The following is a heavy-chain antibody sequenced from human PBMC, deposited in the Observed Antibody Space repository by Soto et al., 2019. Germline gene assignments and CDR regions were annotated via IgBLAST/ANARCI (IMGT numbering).Heavy chain of an antibody. V-gene: IGHV4-59*12. CDR3: ARIPPTYSSGWLDY. Sequence: PSATLSLTCTLSGGSISRYDWSWIRQPPGKGLEWIGSINHSGSTNYNPSLKSRVTISVDTSKNQFSLKLSSVTAADTAVYYCARIPPTYSSGWLDYWGQGTLVTVS. CDR1: GGSISRYD. CDR2: INHSGST. J-gene: IGHJ4*02. D-gene: IGHD6-19*01.